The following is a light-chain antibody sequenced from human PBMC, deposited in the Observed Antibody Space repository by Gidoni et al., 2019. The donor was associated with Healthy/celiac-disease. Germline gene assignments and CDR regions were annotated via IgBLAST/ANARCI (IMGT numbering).Light chain of an antibody. CDR1: QSISSW. J-gene: IGKJ1*01. Sequence: DIQMTQSPSTLSASVGERVTITCRASQSISSWLAWYQQQPGKAPKLLIYDASSLESGVPSRFSGSGSGTEFTLTISSLQPDDFATYYCQQYNSYSWTFXQXTKVEIK. CDR2: DAS. V-gene: IGKV1-5*01. CDR3: QQYNSYSWT.